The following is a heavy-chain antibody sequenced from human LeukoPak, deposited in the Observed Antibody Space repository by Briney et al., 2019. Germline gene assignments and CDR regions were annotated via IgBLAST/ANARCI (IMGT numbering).Heavy chain of an antibody. D-gene: IGHD3-22*01. J-gene: IGHJ3*02. CDR3: ASYYDSSGYYPDAFDI. CDR1: GGSISSYY. Sequence: PSETLSLTCTVSGGSISSYYWSWIRQPAGKGLEWIGRIYTSGSTNYNPSLKSRVTISVDTSKNQFSLKLSSVTAADTAVYYCASYYDSSGYYPDAFDIWGQGTMVTVSS. V-gene: IGHV4-4*07. CDR2: IYTSGST.